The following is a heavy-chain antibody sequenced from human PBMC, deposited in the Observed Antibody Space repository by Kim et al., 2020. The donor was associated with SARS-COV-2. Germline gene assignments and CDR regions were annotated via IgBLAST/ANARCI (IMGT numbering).Heavy chain of an antibody. CDR1: GFTFSSYA. V-gene: IGHV3-23*01. J-gene: IGHJ4*02. D-gene: IGHD2-21*01. Sequence: GGSLRLSCAASGFTFSSYAMSWVRQPPGKGLEWVSVIGGTDGRTYYFGDSVRGRFTISRDNSKNTLYVQMNSLRAEDTAIYYCAKTYCISTGCQYFDHWGQGALVTVSS. CDR2: IGGTDGRT. CDR3: AKTYCISTGCQYFDH.